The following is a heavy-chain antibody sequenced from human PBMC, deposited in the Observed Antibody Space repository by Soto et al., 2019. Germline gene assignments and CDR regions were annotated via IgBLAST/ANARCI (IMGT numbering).Heavy chain of an antibody. D-gene: IGHD1-26*01. CDR2: IYYSGST. V-gene: IGHV4-59*01. CDR1: GGSISSYY. CDR3: ARGGVGAIGYAFDI. Sequence: SETLSLTCTVSGGSISSYYWSWIRQPPGKGLEWIGYIYYSGSTNYNPSLKSRVTISVDTSKNQFSLKLSSVTAADTAVYYCARGGVGAIGYAFDIWGQGTMVT. J-gene: IGHJ3*02.